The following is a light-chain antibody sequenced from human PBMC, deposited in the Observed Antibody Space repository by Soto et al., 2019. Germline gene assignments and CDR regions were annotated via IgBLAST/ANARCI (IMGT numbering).Light chain of an antibody. Sequence: QSVLTQPASVSGSPGQSITISCTGTSSDVGGYNYVSWYQQHPGKAPKLIIYDVTYRPSGVSNRFSGSKSGNTASLTISGLQSDDEADYHCSSFTSSITYLLGTATKVTVX. CDR1: SSDVGGYNY. V-gene: IGLV2-14*01. CDR3: SSFTSSITYL. J-gene: IGLJ1*01. CDR2: DVT.